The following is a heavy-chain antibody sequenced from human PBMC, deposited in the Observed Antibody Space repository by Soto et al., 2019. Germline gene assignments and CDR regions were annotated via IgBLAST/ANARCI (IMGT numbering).Heavy chain of an antibody. Sequence: EVQLLESGGGLVQPGGSLRLSCAASGFTFSSYAMSWVRQAPGKGLEWVSAISGSGGSTYYADSVKGRFTISRDNSKNALYLQMNSLRAEDTAVYYCAKGSTSGSYVRYFDYWGQGTLVTVSS. CDR3: AKGSTSGSYVRYFDY. J-gene: IGHJ4*02. CDR2: ISGSGGST. D-gene: IGHD3-10*01. V-gene: IGHV3-23*01. CDR1: GFTFSSYA.